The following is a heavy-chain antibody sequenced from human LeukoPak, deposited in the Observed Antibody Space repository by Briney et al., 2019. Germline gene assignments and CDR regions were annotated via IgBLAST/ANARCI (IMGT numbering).Heavy chain of an antibody. Sequence: GGSLRLSCAASGFTFSSYWMHWVRQAPGKGLVWVSRINSDGSSTSYADSVKGRFTISRDNAKNSLYLQMNSLRAEDTAFYYCAKDGDLPSQWLINWFDSWGQGTLVTVSS. CDR1: GFTFSSYW. CDR3: AKDGDLPSQWLINWFDS. V-gene: IGHV3-74*01. D-gene: IGHD6-19*01. J-gene: IGHJ5*01. CDR2: INSDGSST.